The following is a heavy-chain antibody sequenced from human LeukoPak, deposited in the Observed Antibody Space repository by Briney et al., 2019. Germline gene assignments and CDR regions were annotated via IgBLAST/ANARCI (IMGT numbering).Heavy chain of an antibody. V-gene: IGHV3-21*01. CDR2: ISSSSSYI. D-gene: IGHD5-24*01. CDR1: GFTFSSYS. Sequence: KTGGSLRLSCAASGFTFSSYSMNWVRQAPGKGLEWVSSISSSSSYIYYADLVKGRFTISRDNAKNSLYLQMNSLRAEDTAVYYCATHRDGFPYWGQGTLVTVSS. CDR3: ATHRDGFPY. J-gene: IGHJ4*02.